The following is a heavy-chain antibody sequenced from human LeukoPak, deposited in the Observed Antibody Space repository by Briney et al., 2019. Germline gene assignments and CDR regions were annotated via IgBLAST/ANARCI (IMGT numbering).Heavy chain of an antibody. D-gene: IGHD3-22*01. Sequence: GGSLRLSCAASGFSFSTYWMHWVRQAPGKGLVWVSRINTDGSSTSYADSVKGRFTISRDNAKNTLYLQMNSLRAEDTAVYYCARDPLGYYDSSGYFYWGQGTLVTVSS. J-gene: IGHJ4*02. V-gene: IGHV3-74*01. CDR2: INTDGSST. CDR1: GFSFSTYW. CDR3: ARDPLGYYDSSGYFY.